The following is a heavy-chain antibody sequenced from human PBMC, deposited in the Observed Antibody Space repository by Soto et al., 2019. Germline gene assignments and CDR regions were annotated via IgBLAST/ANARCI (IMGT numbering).Heavy chain of an antibody. J-gene: IGHJ6*02. CDR1: GYTFTVYY. V-gene: IGHV1-2*02. D-gene: IGHD3-10*01. CDR3: ATDVLLYYYYGMDV. Sequence: GASVKVSCKASGYTFTVYYMHCVRQSPGQWLEWMGCINPNSGGTNYAQKFQGRVTMTRDTSISTAYMELSRLRSDDTAVYYCATDVLLYYYYGMDVWGQGTTVTVSS. CDR2: INPNSGGT.